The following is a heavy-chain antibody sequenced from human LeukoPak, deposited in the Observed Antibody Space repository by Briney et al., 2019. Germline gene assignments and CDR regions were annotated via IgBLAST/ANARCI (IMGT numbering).Heavy chain of an antibody. V-gene: IGHV3-7*01. CDR2: IKQDGGEK. J-gene: IGHJ4*02. Sequence: GSLRLSCAASGFTFSDYWMSWVRQAPGKGLEWVANIKQDGGEKYYVDSVKGRFTISRDNAKNSLYLQVNSLRGEDTAVYYCARSMVRGPLWYFDFWGQGTLVTVSS. CDR3: ARSMVRGPLWYFDF. D-gene: IGHD3-10*01. CDR1: GFTFSDYW.